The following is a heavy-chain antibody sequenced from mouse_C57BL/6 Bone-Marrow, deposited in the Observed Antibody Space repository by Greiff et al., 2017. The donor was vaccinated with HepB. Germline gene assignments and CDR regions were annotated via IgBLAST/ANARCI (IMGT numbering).Heavy chain of an antibody. J-gene: IGHJ3*01. Sequence: QVQLKQPGAELVRPGTSVKLSCKASGYTFTSYWMHWVKQRPGQGLEWIGVIDPSDSYTNYNQKFKGKATLTVDTSSSTAYMQLSSLTSEDSAVYYCAIFDYDGAYWGQGTLVTVSA. CDR2: IDPSDSYT. V-gene: IGHV1-59*01. D-gene: IGHD2-4*01. CDR1: GYTFTSYW. CDR3: AIFDYDGAY.